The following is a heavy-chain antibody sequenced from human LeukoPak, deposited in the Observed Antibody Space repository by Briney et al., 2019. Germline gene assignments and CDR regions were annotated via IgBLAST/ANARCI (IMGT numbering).Heavy chain of an antibody. CDR2: ISYDGSNK. J-gene: IGHJ4*02. CDR1: GFTFSSYA. Sequence: GGSLRLSCAASGFTFSSYAMHWVRQAPGKGLEWVAVISYDGSNKYYADSVKGRFTISRDNSKNTLYLQMNSLRAEDTAVYYCARDPGDSSSPDYWGQGTLVTVSS. CDR3: ARDPGDSSSPDY. D-gene: IGHD6-6*01. V-gene: IGHV3-30-3*01.